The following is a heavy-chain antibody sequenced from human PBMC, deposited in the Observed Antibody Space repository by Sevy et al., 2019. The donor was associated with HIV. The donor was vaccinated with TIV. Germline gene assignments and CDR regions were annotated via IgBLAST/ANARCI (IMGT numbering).Heavy chain of an antibody. V-gene: IGHV3-11*06. D-gene: IGHD4-17*01. CDR3: SRSRSNYGDYYFDY. Sequence: RGYLRLSCAASGFTFSAYYMTWIRQAPGKGLERVSYISSGSTYTNYADSVKGRFTVSRDNAKNSLYLQMNSLRGEDTAVYYCSRSRSNYGDYYFDYWGQGTLVIVSS. CDR2: ISSGSTYT. J-gene: IGHJ4*02. CDR1: GFTFSAYY.